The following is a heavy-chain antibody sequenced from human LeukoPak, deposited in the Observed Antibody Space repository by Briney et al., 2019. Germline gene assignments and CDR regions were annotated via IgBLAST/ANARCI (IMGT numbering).Heavy chain of an antibody. CDR1: GFSFSNYA. D-gene: IGHD3-10*01. Sequence: GGSLRLSCTASGFSFSNYAMRWVRQAPGKGLEWVSATSGSGDITYYADSVEGRFTVARENSKHTIYLEMNSLRAEDTAVYYCAKRITSDPRSLAADDKWGQGTLVTVSS. V-gene: IGHV3-23*01. CDR3: AKRITSDPRSLAADDK. CDR2: TSGSGDIT. J-gene: IGHJ4*02.